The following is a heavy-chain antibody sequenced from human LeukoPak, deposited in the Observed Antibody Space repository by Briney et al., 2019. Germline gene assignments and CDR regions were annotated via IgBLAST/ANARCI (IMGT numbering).Heavy chain of an antibody. CDR1: GYSISSGYY. CDR3: PRLSGARVRHPISHFDY. V-gene: IGHV4-38-2*01. D-gene: IGHD1-26*01. Sequence: SETLSLTCAVSGYSISSGYYWGWIRQSPGKGLEWIGNIYHSGSTYKNPSLKSRVTISLDTSKNQFSLKLSSVTAADTAMYYWPRLSGARVRHPISHFDYWGQGTLVAVSS. CDR2: IYHSGST. J-gene: IGHJ4*02.